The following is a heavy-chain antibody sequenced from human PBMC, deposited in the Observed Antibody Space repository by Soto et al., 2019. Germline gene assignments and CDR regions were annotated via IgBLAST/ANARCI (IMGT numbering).Heavy chain of an antibody. V-gene: IGHV3-15*01. CDR1: ACTFINAW. D-gene: IGHD4-17*01. CDR3: TTEEGYGDYIKYYYGTEA. CDR2: IKSKTDGGTT. Sequence: GGSLRLSCASSACTFINAWMTWVRHSPGKWLEWVGRIKSKTDGGTTVYAAPVKGRFTISRDDSKTTLYLQMNSLKTEDTAVYYCTTEEGYGDYIKYYYGTEAWGQGTRVIVSS. J-gene: IGHJ6*01.